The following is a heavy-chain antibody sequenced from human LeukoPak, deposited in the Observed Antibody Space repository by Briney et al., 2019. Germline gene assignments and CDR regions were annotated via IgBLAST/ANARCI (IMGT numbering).Heavy chain of an antibody. D-gene: IGHD1-26*01. CDR3: ARGNLLGGSYSQDY. CDR1: GFTFSDYY. Sequence: TGGSLRLACTASGFTFSDYYMDWVRQAPGKGLEWVARSRNKANSYTTEYAASVIGRFTISRDDSQNSLYLQMNSLKTEDTAVYYCARGNLLGGSYSQDYWGQGTLVSVSS. CDR2: SRNKANSYTT. J-gene: IGHJ4*02. V-gene: IGHV3-72*01.